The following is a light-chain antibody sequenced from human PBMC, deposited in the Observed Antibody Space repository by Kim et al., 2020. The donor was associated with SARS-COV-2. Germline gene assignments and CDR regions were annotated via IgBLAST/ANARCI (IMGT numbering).Light chain of an antibody. CDR1: VLARKY. J-gene: IGLJ3*02. Sequence: SVSPGQTARITCSGDVLARKYARWFQQRPGQAPVLIIYKDTERPSGIPERFSGSNSGTTVTLTISGAQVEDEADYYCYSAADNNLVFGGGTKLTVL. V-gene: IGLV3-27*01. CDR3: YSAADNNLV. CDR2: KDT.